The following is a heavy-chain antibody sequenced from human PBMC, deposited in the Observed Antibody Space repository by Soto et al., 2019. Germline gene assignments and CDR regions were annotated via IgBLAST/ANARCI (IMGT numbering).Heavy chain of an antibody. CDR3: ARGSPAGRDFHY. J-gene: IGHJ4*02. CDR2: IYYSGST. CDR1: GGSISSYY. D-gene: IGHD6-13*01. Sequence: SETLSLTCTVSGGSISSYYWSWIRQPPGKGLEWIGYIYYSGSTNYNPSLKSRVTISVDTSKNQFSLKLSSVTAADTAVYYCARGSPAGRDFHYWGQGTLVTVSS. V-gene: IGHV4-59*01.